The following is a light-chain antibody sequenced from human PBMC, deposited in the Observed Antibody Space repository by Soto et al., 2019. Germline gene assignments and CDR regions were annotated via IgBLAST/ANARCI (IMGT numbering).Light chain of an antibody. Sequence: QSALTQPRSVSGSPGQSVTISCTGTSSDVGTYDFVSWYQQHPGKAPRLMIFDVSERPSGVPDRFSGSKSGNTASLTISGLQAEDEPDYYCCLYAVTFYVFGTGTKVTV. CDR2: DVS. V-gene: IGLV2-11*01. CDR3: CLYAVTFYV. J-gene: IGLJ1*01. CDR1: SSDVGTYDF.